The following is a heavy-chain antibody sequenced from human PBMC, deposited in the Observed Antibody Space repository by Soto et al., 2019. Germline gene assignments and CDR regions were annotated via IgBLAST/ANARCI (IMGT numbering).Heavy chain of an antibody. CDR2: IYYSGST. D-gene: IGHD3-10*01. Sequence: QVQLQESGPGLVKPSQTLSLTCTVSGGSISSGGYYWSWIRQHPGKGLEWIGNIYYSGSTYYNPSLKSRVSVSVDTSKNQFSLKLSSVTAADTAVYYCARVNYSGSGGYSKWFDYWGQGTLVTVSS. V-gene: IGHV4-31*03. CDR3: ARVNYSGSGGYSKWFDY. J-gene: IGHJ4*02. CDR1: GGSISSGGYY.